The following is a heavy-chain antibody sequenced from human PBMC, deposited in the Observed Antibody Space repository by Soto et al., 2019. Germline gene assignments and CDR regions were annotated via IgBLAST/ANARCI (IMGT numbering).Heavy chain of an antibody. Sequence: QVQLVQSGAEVKQPGSSVKVSCKASGGTFSSYAISWVRQAPGQGLEWMGGIIPIFGTANYAQKFQGRVTITADESTSTAYMELSSLRSEDTAVYYCARGDRDIEMQGEYFQHWGQGTLVTVSS. CDR2: IIPIFGTA. J-gene: IGHJ1*01. CDR1: GGTFSSYA. V-gene: IGHV1-69*12. CDR3: ARGDRDIEMQGEYFQH.